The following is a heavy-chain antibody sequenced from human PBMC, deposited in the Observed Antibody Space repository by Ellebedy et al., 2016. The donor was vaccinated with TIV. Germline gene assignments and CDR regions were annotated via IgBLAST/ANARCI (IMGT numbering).Heavy chain of an antibody. J-gene: IGHJ4*02. Sequence: GGSLRLSXAASGFTFSNYWMSWVRQAPGKGLEWVAHIKEDGSEKYSMDSVKGGFTISRDNAKNSLYLQMNSLRAEDTAVYYCARDLGYCSGGTCYALFDYWGQGTLVTVS. CDR2: IKEDGSEK. CDR3: ARDLGYCSGGTCYALFDY. D-gene: IGHD2-15*01. CDR1: GFTFSNYW. V-gene: IGHV3-7*01.